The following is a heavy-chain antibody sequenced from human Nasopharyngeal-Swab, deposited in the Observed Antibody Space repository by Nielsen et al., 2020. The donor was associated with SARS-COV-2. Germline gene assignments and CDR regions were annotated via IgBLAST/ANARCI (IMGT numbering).Heavy chain of an antibody. Sequence: GRSAPVKWVAWVANIKQDGSEKYYVDSVKGRFTISRDNAKNSLYLQMNSLRAEDTAVYYCARNDFWSGYYKVPMDVWGKGTTVTVSS. CDR2: IKQDGSEK. D-gene: IGHD3-3*01. J-gene: IGHJ6*03. CDR3: ARNDFWSGYYKVPMDV. V-gene: IGHV3-7*03.